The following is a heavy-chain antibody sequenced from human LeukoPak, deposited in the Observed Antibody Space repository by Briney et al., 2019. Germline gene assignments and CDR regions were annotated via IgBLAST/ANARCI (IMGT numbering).Heavy chain of an antibody. V-gene: IGHV3-30*03. CDR3: ARGKFGDPLNY. D-gene: IGHD3-10*01. CDR1: GFTFGSYG. J-gene: IGHJ4*02. CDR2: ISYDGSNK. Sequence: GGSLRLSCAASGFTFGSYGMYWVRQAPGKGLEWVAVISYDGSNKYYADSVKGRFTISKDNSKNTVDLLMNNVRAEDTALYYCARGKFGDPLNYWGQGTLVTVSS.